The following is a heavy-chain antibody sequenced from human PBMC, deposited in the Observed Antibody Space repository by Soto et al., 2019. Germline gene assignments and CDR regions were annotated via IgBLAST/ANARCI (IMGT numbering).Heavy chain of an antibody. J-gene: IGHJ6*03. D-gene: IGHD3-10*01. CDR2: ISGSGGKT. CDR3: AGRYYYGSGTYYNGEDYYYHMDA. Sequence: PGGSLRLSCAASGFTFSSYAMSWVRQAPGKGLEWVSGISGSGGKTYYADSVKGRFAIARDNSKDTLFLQMNSLRAEDTAVYYCAGRYYYGSGTYYNGEDYYYHMDAWGKGTTVTVSS. CDR1: GFTFSSYA. V-gene: IGHV3-23*01.